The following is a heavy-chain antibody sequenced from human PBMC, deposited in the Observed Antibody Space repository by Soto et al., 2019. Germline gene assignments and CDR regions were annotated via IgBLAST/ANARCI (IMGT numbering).Heavy chain of an antibody. D-gene: IGHD6-19*01. J-gene: IGHJ4*02. V-gene: IGHV1-69*12. CDR1: GGTFSNYA. Sequence: QVQLVQSGAEVKKPGSSVKVSCKASGGTFSNYAISWVRQAPGQGLAWMGGIIPIFGTANYTQKFQGRVTITADESTNTAYMELSSLRSDHTAIYYCASTADSSGWYYFKYWGQGTLVTVSS. CDR3: ASTADSSGWYYFKY. CDR2: IIPIFGTA.